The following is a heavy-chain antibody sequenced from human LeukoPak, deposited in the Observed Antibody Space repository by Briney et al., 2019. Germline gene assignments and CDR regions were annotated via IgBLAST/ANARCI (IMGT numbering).Heavy chain of an antibody. D-gene: IGHD4-17*01. Sequence: GGSLRLSCAASGFTFRSYEMNWVRQAPGKGLEWVAVISYDGSNKYYADSVKGRFTISRDNSKNTLYLQMNSLRAEDTAVYYCARDLDYGDYGDYYYYGMDVWGQGTTVTVSS. V-gene: IGHV3-30-3*01. CDR2: ISYDGSNK. CDR1: GFTFRSYE. CDR3: ARDLDYGDYGDYYYYGMDV. J-gene: IGHJ6*02.